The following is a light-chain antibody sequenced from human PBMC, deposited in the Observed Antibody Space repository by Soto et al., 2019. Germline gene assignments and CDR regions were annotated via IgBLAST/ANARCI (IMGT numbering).Light chain of an antibody. CDR2: ENN. CDR3: GTWDSSLSAGV. CDR1: SSNIGNNY. J-gene: IGLJ3*02. V-gene: IGLV1-51*02. Sequence: QSVLTQPPSVSAAPGQKVTISCSGSSSNIGNNYVSWYLHLPGTAPKLLIYENNKRPSGIPDRFSGSKSGTSATLGITGLQTGDEADYYCGTWDSSLSAGVFGGGTKLTVL.